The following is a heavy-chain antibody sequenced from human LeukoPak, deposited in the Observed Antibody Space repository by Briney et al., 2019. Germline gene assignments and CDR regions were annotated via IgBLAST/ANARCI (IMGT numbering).Heavy chain of an antibody. Sequence: KSGGSLRLSCVASGFTFSSYSMSWVRQAPGKGLEWVSGTSDRGGYTYYADSVKGRFTISRDNAKNSLYLQMNSLRAEDTAVYYCAREGIAVATPPDYWGQGTLVTVSS. J-gene: IGHJ4*02. CDR3: AREGIAVATPPDY. CDR1: GFTFSSYS. V-gene: IGHV3-21*01. CDR2: TSDRGGYT. D-gene: IGHD6-19*01.